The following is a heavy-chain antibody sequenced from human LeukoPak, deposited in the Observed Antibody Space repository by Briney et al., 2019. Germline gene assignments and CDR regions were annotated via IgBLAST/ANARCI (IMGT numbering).Heavy chain of an antibody. CDR3: ARAGSLDIVVVPAAAYYYHGMDV. CDR2: ISSSSSYI. V-gene: IGHV3-21*01. D-gene: IGHD2-2*03. Sequence: PGGSLRLSCAASGFTFSSYSMNWVRQAPGKGLEWVSSISSSSSYIYYADSVKGRFTISRDNAKNSLYLQMNSLRAEDTAVYYCARAGSLDIVVVPAAAYYYHGMDVWGQGTTVTVSS. J-gene: IGHJ6*02. CDR1: GFTFSSYS.